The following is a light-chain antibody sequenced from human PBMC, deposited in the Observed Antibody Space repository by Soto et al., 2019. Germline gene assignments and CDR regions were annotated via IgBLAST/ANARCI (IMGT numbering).Light chain of an antibody. Sequence: EVVLTQSPATLSLSPGERATLSCRASQRVGSSLAWYQQKPDQAPRLLFYGASSRATGIPDRFSGSGSGTDFTLTISRLESEDFAVYYCQQYAGSPRTFGQGTKLEIK. V-gene: IGKV3-20*01. J-gene: IGKJ2*01. CDR1: QRVGSS. CDR2: GAS. CDR3: QQYAGSPRT.